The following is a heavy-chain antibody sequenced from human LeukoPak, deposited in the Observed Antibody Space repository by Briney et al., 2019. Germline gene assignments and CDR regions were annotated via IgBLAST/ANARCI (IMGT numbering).Heavy chain of an antibody. CDR2: ISWNSGSI. CDR1: GFTFDDYA. D-gene: IGHD2-15*01. V-gene: IGHV3-9*01. Sequence: GGSLRLSCAASGFTFDDYAMHWVRQAPGKGLEWVSGISWNSGSIGYADSVKGRFTISRDNAKNSLYLQMNSLRAEDTALYYCAKDLIRYCSGGSCYSFDYWGQGTLVTVSS. J-gene: IGHJ4*02. CDR3: AKDLIRYCSGGSCYSFDY.